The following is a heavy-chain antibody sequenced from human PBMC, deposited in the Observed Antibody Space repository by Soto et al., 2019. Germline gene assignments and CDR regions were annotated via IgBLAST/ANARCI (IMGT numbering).Heavy chain of an antibody. CDR3: AKELNYDSSIDY. CDR2: ISGSGGST. CDR1: GFTFSSYP. V-gene: IGHV3-23*01. J-gene: IGHJ4*02. Sequence: PGVYPGLSFAAYGFTFSSYPMSWLRQASGKGLEWVSAISGSGGSTYYADSVKGRFTISRDNSKNTLYLQMNSLRAEDTAVYYCAKELNYDSSIDYWGQGT. D-gene: IGHD3-22*01.